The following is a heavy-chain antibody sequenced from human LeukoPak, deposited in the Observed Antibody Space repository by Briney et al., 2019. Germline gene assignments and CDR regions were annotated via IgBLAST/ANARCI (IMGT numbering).Heavy chain of an antibody. CDR1: GGTFSSYA. J-gene: IGHJ4*02. D-gene: IGHD2-2*01. CDR2: MNPNSGNT. Sequence: ASVKVSCKASGGTFSSYAISWVRQAPGQGLEWMGWMNPNSGNTGYAQKFQGRVTMTRNTSISTAYMELSSLRSEDTAVYYCARGSLRYCSSTSCYRYWGQGTLVTVSS. V-gene: IGHV1-8*02. CDR3: ARGSLRYCSSTSCYRY.